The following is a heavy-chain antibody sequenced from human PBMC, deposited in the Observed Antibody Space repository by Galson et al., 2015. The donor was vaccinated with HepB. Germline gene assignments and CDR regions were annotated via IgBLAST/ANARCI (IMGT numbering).Heavy chain of an antibody. CDR2: ISSGGDGT. CDR3: ARDHSGYTNFDY. D-gene: IGHD5-18*01. V-gene: IGHV3-23*01. J-gene: IGHJ4*02. Sequence: SLRLSCAASGLTFSKSTMTWVRQAPGKGLEWVSTISSGGDGTYYADSVKGRFTISRDNAKNSLYLQMNSLRAEDTAVYYYARDHSGYTNFDYWGQGTLVTVSS. CDR1: GLTFSKST.